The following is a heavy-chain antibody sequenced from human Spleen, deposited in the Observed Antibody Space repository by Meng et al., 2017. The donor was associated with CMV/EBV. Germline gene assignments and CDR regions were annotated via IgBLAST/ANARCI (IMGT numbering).Heavy chain of an antibody. CDR3: ARSLGGVGDYYYGMDV. D-gene: IGHD3-16*01. J-gene: IGHJ6*02. CDR2: ISYDGNNE. V-gene: IGHV3-30*04. CDR1: GFTFDTYI. Sequence: GESLKISCAASGFTFDTYIMHWVRQAPGKGLEWVSVISYDGNNEYYADSVKGRLTISRDNSENALYLQMNSLRPEDTAVYYCARSLGGVGDYYYGMDVWGRGITVTVSS.